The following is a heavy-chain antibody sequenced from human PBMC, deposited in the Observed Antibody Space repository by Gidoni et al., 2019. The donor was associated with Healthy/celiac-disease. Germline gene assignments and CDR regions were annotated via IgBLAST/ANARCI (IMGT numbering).Heavy chain of an antibody. CDR2: INHSGST. V-gene: IGHV4-34*01. Sequence: QVQLQQWGAGLLKPSETLSLTCAVYGGSFSGYYWSWIRQPPGKGLEWIGEINHSGSTNYNPALKSRVTISVDTSKNQFSLKLSSVTAADTAVYYCARGSRGYDFWSGYYYYFDYWGQGTLVTVSS. CDR3: ARGSRGYDFWSGYYYYFDY. D-gene: IGHD3-3*01. CDR1: GGSFSGYY. J-gene: IGHJ4*02.